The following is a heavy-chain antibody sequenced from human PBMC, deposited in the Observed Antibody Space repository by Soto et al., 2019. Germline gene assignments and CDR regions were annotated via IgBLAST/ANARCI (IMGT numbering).Heavy chain of an antibody. Sequence: ASVKDSCKASGYTFTGYYMHWVRQAPGQGLEWMGWINPNSGGTNYAQKFQGWVTMTRDTSISPAYMELSRLRSDDTAVYYCARESGYCGGDCSLYYYYGIDVWGQGTTVTVSS. CDR2: INPNSGGT. D-gene: IGHD2-21*02. J-gene: IGHJ6*02. CDR3: ARESGYCGGDCSLYYYYGIDV. CDR1: GYTFTGYY. V-gene: IGHV1-2*04.